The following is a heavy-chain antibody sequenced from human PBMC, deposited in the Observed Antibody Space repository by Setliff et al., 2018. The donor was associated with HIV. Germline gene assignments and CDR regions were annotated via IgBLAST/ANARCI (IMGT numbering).Heavy chain of an antibody. J-gene: IGHJ4*02. D-gene: IGHD2-21*02. Sequence: PSETLSLTCTVSRGSISAYYWSWIRQPPGGTLEWIGYTYYAGATNYNPSLKSRFTISRDNAKKSIYLQMNSLSVEDTAFYYCAKDRTALSRSDWPPDYWGPGTLVTVSS. CDR3: AKDRTALSRSDWPPDY. CDR1: RGSISAYY. V-gene: IGHV4-59*01. CDR2: TYYAGAT.